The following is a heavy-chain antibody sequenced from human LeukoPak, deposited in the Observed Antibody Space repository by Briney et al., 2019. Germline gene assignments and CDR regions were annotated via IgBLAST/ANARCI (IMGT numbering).Heavy chain of an antibody. CDR2: IDTNTGNP. J-gene: IGHJ4*02. CDR3: ARGEYYYDGSAEYYFDY. D-gene: IGHD3-22*01. CDR1: GYTFTSYA. Sequence: ASVKVSCKASGYTFTSYALNWVRQAPGQGLEWMGWIDTNTGNPTYAQGFTGRFVFSLDTSVSTAYLQISSLKAEDTAVYYCARGEYYYDGSAEYYFDYWGQGTLITVSS. V-gene: IGHV7-4-1*02.